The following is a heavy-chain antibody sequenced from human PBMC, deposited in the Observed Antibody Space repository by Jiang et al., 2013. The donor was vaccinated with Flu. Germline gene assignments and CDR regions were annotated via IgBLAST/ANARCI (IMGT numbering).Heavy chain of an antibody. CDR2: IIPIFGTA. D-gene: IGHD2-2*01. V-gene: IGHV1-69*01. CDR3: ARATAYQLLSRLGWFDP. Sequence: VQLVESGAEVKKPGSSVKVSCKASGGTFSSYAISWVRQAPGQGLEWMGGIIPIFGTANYAQKFQGRVTITADESTSTAYMELSSLRSEDTAVYYCARATAYQLLSRLGWFDPWGQGTLVTVSS. J-gene: IGHJ5*02. CDR1: GGTFSSYA.